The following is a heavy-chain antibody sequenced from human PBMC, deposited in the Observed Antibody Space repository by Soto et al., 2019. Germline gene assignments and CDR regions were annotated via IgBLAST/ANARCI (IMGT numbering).Heavy chain of an antibody. Sequence: ASVKVSCKASGYRFNDYYIHWVRQAPGQGLEWMGWINPNSGGTNYAQKFQGRVTMTRDTSISTAYMELSRLRSDDTAVYYCARDHYYGSGSYGYWGQGTLVTVSS. D-gene: IGHD3-10*01. J-gene: IGHJ4*02. CDR3: ARDHYYGSGSYGY. CDR1: GYRFNDYY. CDR2: INPNSGGT. V-gene: IGHV1-2*02.